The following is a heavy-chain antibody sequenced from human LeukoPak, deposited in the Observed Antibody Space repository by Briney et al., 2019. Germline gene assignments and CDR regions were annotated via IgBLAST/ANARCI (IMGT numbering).Heavy chain of an antibody. CDR3: ARNWHDRSGFHPPWSY. Sequence: SDTLSLTCTVSGGSISSSSHCWGWIRQPPGKGLEWNGNIYCSGSTYYNTSLKSRFIISVDTSKNKSSLKLSSVTAADTAVYYCARNWHDRSGFHPPWSYWGQGTLVTVSS. V-gene: IGHV4-39*01. CDR2: IYCSGST. J-gene: IGHJ4*02. CDR1: GGSISSSSHC. D-gene: IGHD3-22*01.